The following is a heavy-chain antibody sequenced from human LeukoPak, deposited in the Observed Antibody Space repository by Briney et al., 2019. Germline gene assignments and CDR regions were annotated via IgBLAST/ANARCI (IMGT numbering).Heavy chain of an antibody. CDR3: AKGGDYYFDY. CDR2: ISWNSGNI. V-gene: IGHV3-9*01. Sequence: PGGSLRLSCAASGFTFDDYAMHWVRHAPGKGLEWVSGISWNSGNIGYADSVKGRFTISRDNAKNSLHLQMNSLRAEDTALYYCAKGGDYYFDYWGQGTLVTVSS. CDR1: GFTFDDYA. D-gene: IGHD2-21*02. J-gene: IGHJ4*02.